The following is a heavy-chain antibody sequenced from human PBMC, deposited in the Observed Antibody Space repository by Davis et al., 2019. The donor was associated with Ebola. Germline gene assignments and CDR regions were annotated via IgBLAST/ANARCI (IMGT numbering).Heavy chain of an antibody. CDR1: GFMFNTYW. V-gene: IGHV3-7*01. CDR3: ANRNWES. Sequence: PGGSLRLSCAASGFMFNTYWMNWVRQAPGKGLERVASIKEDGSEKKYVDSVKGRFTMSRDNAENSLHLQMNSLRVEDTAVYYCANRNWESWGQGTLVSVSS. D-gene: IGHD7-27*01. J-gene: IGHJ5*02. CDR2: IKEDGSEK.